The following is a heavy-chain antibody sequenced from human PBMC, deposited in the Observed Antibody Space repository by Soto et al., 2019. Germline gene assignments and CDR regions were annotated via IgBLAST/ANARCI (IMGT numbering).Heavy chain of an antibody. Sequence: ASVKLSCKAFGYTFTSYGISWVRQAPGQGLEWMGWISAYNGNTNYEQKLQGRVTMTTDTSTSTAYMELRSLRSDDTAVYYCARDMSQITGTTFYYYGMDVWGQGTTVTVSS. CDR2: ISAYNGNT. J-gene: IGHJ6*02. CDR3: ARDMSQITGTTFYYYGMDV. D-gene: IGHD1-20*01. CDR1: GYTFTSYG. V-gene: IGHV1-18*01.